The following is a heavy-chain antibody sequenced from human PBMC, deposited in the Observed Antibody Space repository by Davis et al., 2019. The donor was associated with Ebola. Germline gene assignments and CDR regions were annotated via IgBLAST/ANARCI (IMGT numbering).Heavy chain of an antibody. CDR1: GGSFSGYY. Sequence: MPGGSLRLSCAVYGGSFSGYYWSWIRQPPGKGLEWIGEINHSGSTNYNPSLKSRVTISVDTSKNQFSLKLSSVTAADTAVYYCARTGGGSGSYRRSYYYYGMDVWGQGTTVTVSS. CDR2: INHSGST. D-gene: IGHD3-10*01. J-gene: IGHJ6*02. CDR3: ARTGGGSGSYRRSYYYYGMDV. V-gene: IGHV4-34*01.